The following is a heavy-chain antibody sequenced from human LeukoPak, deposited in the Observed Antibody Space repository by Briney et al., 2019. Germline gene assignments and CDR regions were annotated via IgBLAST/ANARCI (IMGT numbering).Heavy chain of an antibody. V-gene: IGHV1-2*02. CDR3: ARGHYDTSGYYHLDY. CDR1: GYTFTGYF. Sequence: ASVKVSCKASGYTFTGYFMRWVRQAPGQGLEWMGWINPNSGATNYAQNFQGRVTMTRDTSISAAYMELRSDDTAVYYCARGHYDTSGYYHLDYWGQGTLVTVSS. CDR2: INPNSGAT. J-gene: IGHJ4*02. D-gene: IGHD3-22*01.